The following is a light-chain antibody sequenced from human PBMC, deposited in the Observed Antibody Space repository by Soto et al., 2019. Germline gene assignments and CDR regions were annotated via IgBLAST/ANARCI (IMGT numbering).Light chain of an antibody. CDR2: DTS. CDR3: QQYERLPYT. Sequence: DIQLSQSASSLSASVGDRVTITCRASQVITAYLNWYQQKPGKAPKLVIYDTSNLEIGVPSRFGGSGSGTDFTFNIPGLQPEDAATYYCQQYERLPYTFGQGTKLEI. J-gene: IGKJ2*01. V-gene: IGKV1-33*01. CDR1: QVITAY.